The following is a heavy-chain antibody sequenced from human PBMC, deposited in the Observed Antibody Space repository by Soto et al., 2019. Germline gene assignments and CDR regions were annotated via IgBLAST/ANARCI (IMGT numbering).Heavy chain of an antibody. Sequence: QVQLVESGGGVVQPGRSLRLSCVGSGFIFSNYGMHWVRQAPGKGLEWVAFISYDGSDILYADSVKGRFTISRDNSKSTLFLHMNRPTAEDTVIYFCAIVRVADSALDHWGQGNLVTVSS. V-gene: IGHV3-30*06. CDR2: ISYDGSDI. J-gene: IGHJ4*02. CDR1: GFIFSNYG. CDR3: AIVRVADSALDH. D-gene: IGHD3-10*02.